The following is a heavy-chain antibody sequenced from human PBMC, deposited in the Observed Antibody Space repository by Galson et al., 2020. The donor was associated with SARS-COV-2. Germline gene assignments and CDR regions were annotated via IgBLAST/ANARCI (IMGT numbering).Heavy chain of an antibody. V-gene: IGHV4-39*01. J-gene: IGHJ5*02. CDR1: GGSITSIYHY. CDR3: ATQGRSTRIPVTGRGWFDP. Sequence: SETLSLTCNVSGGSITSIYHYWAWIRQPPGKGLEWIGSIYDSGTAYYQPSLESRVTMSVDTAQNQFSLRLTSVTAEDTAVYYCATQGRSTRIPVTGRGWFDPWGQGILVTVSS. CDR2: IYDSGTA. D-gene: IGHD6-19*01.